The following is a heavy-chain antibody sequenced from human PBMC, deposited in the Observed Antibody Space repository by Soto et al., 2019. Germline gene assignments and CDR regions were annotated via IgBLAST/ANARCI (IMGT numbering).Heavy chain of an antibody. CDR3: ARASNTDILTGYPCPDY. Sequence: QVQLVQSGAEVKKPGASVKVSCKASGYTFTSYGISWVRQAPGQGLEWMGWISAYNGNTNYAQKLQGRVTMTTDTSTSTAYMELRSLRSDDTAVYYCARASNTDILTGYPCPDYWGQGTLVTVSS. CDR2: ISAYNGNT. CDR1: GYTFTSYG. V-gene: IGHV1-18*01. J-gene: IGHJ4*02. D-gene: IGHD3-9*01.